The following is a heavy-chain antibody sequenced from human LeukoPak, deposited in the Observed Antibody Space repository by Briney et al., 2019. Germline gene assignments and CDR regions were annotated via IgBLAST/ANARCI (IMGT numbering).Heavy chain of an antibody. Sequence: GESLKISCKGSGYSFTSYWIGWVRQMPGKGLEWMGIIYPGDSDTRYSPSFQGQVTISADKSISTAYLQWSSLKASDTAMYYCARLLDYDILTGYHAPAYYYYGMDVWGQGTTATVSS. CDR2: IYPGDSDT. CDR1: GYSFTSYW. V-gene: IGHV5-51*01. CDR3: ARLLDYDILTGYHAPAYYYYGMDV. J-gene: IGHJ6*02. D-gene: IGHD3-9*01.